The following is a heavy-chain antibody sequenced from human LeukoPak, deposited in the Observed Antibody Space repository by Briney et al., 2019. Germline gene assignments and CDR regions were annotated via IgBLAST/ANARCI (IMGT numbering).Heavy chain of an antibody. CDR3: ARVSGDSSGYSGDY. CDR2: MNPNSGNT. D-gene: IGHD3-22*01. J-gene: IGHJ4*02. Sequence: ASVKVSCKASGYTFTSYDINWVRQATGQGLEWMGWMNPNSGNTGYAQKFQGRVTITRNTSISTAYMELSSLRSEDTAVYYCARVSGDSSGYSGDYWGQGTLVTVSS. CDR1: GYTFTSYD. V-gene: IGHV1-8*01.